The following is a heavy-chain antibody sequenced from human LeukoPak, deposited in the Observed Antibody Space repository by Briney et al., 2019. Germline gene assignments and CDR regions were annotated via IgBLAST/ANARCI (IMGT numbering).Heavy chain of an antibody. CDR3: ARDPDFWSGHEYYFDY. J-gene: IGHJ4*02. V-gene: IGHV3-11*04. CDR2: ISSSGSTI. Sequence: GGSLRLSCAASGFTFSDYYMSWIRQAPVKGLEWVSYISSSGSTIYYADSVKGRFTISRDNAKNSLYLQMNSLRAEDTAVYYCARDPDFWSGHEYYFDYWGQGTLVTVSS. CDR1: GFTFSDYY. D-gene: IGHD3-3*01.